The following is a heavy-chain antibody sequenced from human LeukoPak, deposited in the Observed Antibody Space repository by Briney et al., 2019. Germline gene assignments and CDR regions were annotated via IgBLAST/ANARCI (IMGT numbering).Heavy chain of an antibody. V-gene: IGHV4-4*07. J-gene: IGHJ4*02. CDR1: GDSISNYY. D-gene: IGHD4-17*01. CDR3: ARLVDDYGDFYFDY. CDR2: IYTSGST. Sequence: SSETLSLTCTVSGDSISNYYWSWIRQPAGKGLEWIGRIYTSGSTNHNPSLKSRVTISVDTSKNQFSLKLSSVTAADTAVYYCARLVDDYGDFYFDYWGQGTLVTVSS.